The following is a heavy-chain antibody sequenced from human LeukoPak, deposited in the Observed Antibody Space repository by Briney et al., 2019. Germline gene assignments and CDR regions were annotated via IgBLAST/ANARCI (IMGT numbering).Heavy chain of an antibody. V-gene: IGHV3-64D*06. J-gene: IGHJ4*02. CDR1: GFTFSNYA. CDR2: ISRNGGNT. D-gene: IGHD6-19*01. Sequence: PGGSLRLSCSASGFTFSNYAMHWVRQAPGKGLEYVSAISRNGGNTYYADSVKGRFTISRDNSKNTLYLQMSSLRAEDTAVYYCVKVGRIAVAGTGDYFDYWGQGTLVTVS. CDR3: VKVGRIAVAGTGDYFDY.